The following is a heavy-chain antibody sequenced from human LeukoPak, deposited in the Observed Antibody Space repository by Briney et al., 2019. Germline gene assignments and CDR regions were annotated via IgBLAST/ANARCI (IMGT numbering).Heavy chain of an antibody. CDR2: MYHSGST. J-gene: IGHJ6*02. CDR3: ARHVGQQLFYYYYGLDV. Sequence: SEPLSLTCTVSGGSITSSDYHWGWIRQPPGKGLEWIGSMYHSGSTYHNPSLKSRVTISVDTSKNQFSLKLNSVTAADTAVYYCARHVGQQLFYYYYGLDVWGQGTTVSVSS. CDR1: GGSITSSDYH. V-gene: IGHV4-39*01. D-gene: IGHD6-13*01.